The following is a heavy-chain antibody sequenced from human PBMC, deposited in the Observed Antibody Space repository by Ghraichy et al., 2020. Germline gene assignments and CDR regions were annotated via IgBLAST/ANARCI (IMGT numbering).Heavy chain of an antibody. Sequence: SETLSLTCTVSGGSISSYYWSLIRQPPGKGLEWIGYIYYSGSTNYNPSLKSRVTISVDTSKNQFSLKLSSVTAADTAVYYCARERHYYDSSGDHNWFDPWGQGTLVTVSS. CDR1: GGSISSYY. J-gene: IGHJ5*02. D-gene: IGHD3-22*01. V-gene: IGHV4-59*01. CDR2: IYYSGST. CDR3: ARERHYYDSSGDHNWFDP.